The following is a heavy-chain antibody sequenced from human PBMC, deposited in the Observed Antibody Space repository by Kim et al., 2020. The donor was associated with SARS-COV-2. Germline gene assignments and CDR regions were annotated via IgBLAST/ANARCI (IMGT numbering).Heavy chain of an antibody. D-gene: IGHD3-22*01. J-gene: IGHJ4*02. CDR1: GFTFSSYA. Sequence: GGSLRLSCAASGFTFSSYAMSWVRQAPGKGLEWVSAISGSGGSTYYADSVKGRFTISRDNSKNTLYLQMNSLRAEDTAVYYCAKDWYYDSRRKGFKLRYFDYWGQGTLVTVSS. CDR3: AKDWYYDSRRKGFKLRYFDY. CDR2: ISGSGGST. V-gene: IGHV3-23*01.